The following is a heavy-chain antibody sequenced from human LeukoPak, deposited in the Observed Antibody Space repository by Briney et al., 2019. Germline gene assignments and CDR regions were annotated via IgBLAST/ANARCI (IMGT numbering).Heavy chain of an antibody. Sequence: PGGSLRLSCAASGFTFSSYGMHWVRQAPGKGLEWVAFIRYDGSNKYYADSVKGRFTISRDNSKNTLYLQMNSLRAEDTAVYYCAKDRLRSLEPSYFDYWGQGTLVTVSS. J-gene: IGHJ4*02. CDR2: IRYDGSNK. CDR1: GFTFSSYG. CDR3: AKDRLRSLEPSYFDY. V-gene: IGHV3-30*02. D-gene: IGHD3-3*01.